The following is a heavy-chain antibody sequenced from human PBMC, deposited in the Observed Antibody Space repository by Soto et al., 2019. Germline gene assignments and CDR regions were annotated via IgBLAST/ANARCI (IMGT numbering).Heavy chain of an antibody. CDR2: ISWNSGSI. V-gene: IGHV3-9*01. J-gene: IGHJ3*02. CDR3: AKEAYCGGDCYDAFDI. CDR1: GFTFDDYA. D-gene: IGHD2-21*01. Sequence: EVQLVESGGGLVQPGRSLRLSCAASGFTFDDYAMHWVRQAPGKGLEWVSGISWNSGSIGYADSVKGRFTISRDNAKNSLYLQMNSLRAEDTDLYYCAKEAYCGGDCYDAFDIWGQGTMVTVSS.